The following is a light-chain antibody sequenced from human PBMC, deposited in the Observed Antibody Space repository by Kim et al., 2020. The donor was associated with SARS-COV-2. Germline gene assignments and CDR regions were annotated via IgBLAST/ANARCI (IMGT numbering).Light chain of an antibody. J-gene: IGKJ1*01. CDR2: GAS. V-gene: IGKV3D-15*01. Sequence: ESVLTQSPATLSVSPEERVTLSCRASQYISSNLAWYQHKPGQAPRLLIHGASTRATGIPARFSGSGSGTDFTLTISSLQSEDFAVYYCQQYYNWPRTFGRGTKVDIK. CDR1: QYISSN. CDR3: QQYYNWPRT.